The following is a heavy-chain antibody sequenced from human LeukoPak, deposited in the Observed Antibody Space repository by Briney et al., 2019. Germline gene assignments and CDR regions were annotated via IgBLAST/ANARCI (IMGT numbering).Heavy chain of an antibody. CDR3: AKESTRGYSYGYQDAFDI. V-gene: IGHV3-23*01. CDR2: ISSSGGST. CDR1: GFTFSSYA. J-gene: IGHJ3*02. D-gene: IGHD5-18*01. Sequence: PGGSLRLSCAASGFTFSSYAMSWVRQAPGKGLEWVSAISSSGGSTYYADSVKGRFTISRDNSKNTLYLQMNSLRAEDTAVYYCAKESTRGYSYGYQDAFDIWGQGTMVTVSS.